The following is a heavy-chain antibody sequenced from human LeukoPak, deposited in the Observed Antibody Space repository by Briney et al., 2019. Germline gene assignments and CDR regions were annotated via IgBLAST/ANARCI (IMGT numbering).Heavy chain of an antibody. V-gene: IGHV3-74*01. CDR3: ARESMVGGALQD. CDR2: INQDGRYI. D-gene: IGHD2-8*01. J-gene: IGHJ4*02. Sequence: GSLRLSCAASGFTFDRYWMHWVRQTPGKRLVWVSRINQDGRYITYADSVQGRFTISRDTAKNTLFLQMNSLRAEDTAGYYCARESMVGGALQDSGQGALVTVSS. CDR1: GFTFDRYW.